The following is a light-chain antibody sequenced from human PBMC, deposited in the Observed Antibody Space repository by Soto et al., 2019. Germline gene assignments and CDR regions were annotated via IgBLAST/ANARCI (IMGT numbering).Light chain of an antibody. CDR3: LLSYGSVAV. V-gene: IGLV7-46*01. CDR2: DIN. CDR1: TGAVTGTHY. J-gene: IGLJ3*02. Sequence: QAVVTQEPSLTVSPGGTVTLTCGSSTGAVTGTHYAYWIQQKPGQAPRTLIYDINDKHSWTPVRFSGSLLGGTAALTLSGAQPEDEADYYCLLSYGSVAVFGGGTKLTVL.